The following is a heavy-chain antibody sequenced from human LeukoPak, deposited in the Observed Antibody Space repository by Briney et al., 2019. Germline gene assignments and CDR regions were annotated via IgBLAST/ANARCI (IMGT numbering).Heavy chain of an antibody. J-gene: IGHJ4*02. D-gene: IGHD3-9*01. V-gene: IGHV1-18*04. CDR1: GDTFIDYH. Sequence: ASVKVSCKAVGDTFIDYHIHWVRQAPGQGLEWMGWISAYNGNTNYAQKLQGRVTMTTDTSTSTAYMELRSLRSDDTAVYYCAREDFDTRDFDYWGQGTLVTVSS. CDR2: ISAYNGNT. CDR3: AREDFDTRDFDY.